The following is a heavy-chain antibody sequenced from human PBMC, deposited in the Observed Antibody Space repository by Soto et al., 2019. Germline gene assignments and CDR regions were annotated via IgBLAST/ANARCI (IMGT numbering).Heavy chain of an antibody. CDR3: AKNGQPPYYYYGLEV. CDR2: ISGYNGDA. Sequence: QGQLVQSGAEVKMPGASVKVSCKASGYTFTRYGISWVRQAPGQGLQWMGWISGYNGDANYAQRFQGRVSMTIDTSTTTAYMELRTLTSDGTAVYYCAKNGQPPYYYYGLEVWGQGTTVTVSS. V-gene: IGHV1-18*01. D-gene: IGHD2-8*01. J-gene: IGHJ6*02. CDR1: GYTFTRYG.